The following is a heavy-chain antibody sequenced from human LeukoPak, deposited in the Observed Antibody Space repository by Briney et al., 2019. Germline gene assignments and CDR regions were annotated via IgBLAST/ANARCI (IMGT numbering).Heavy chain of an antibody. J-gene: IGHJ4*02. CDR3: ARVGYNSGWYEY. CDR1: GFTFRIYG. V-gene: IGHV3-33*01. D-gene: IGHD6-19*01. Sequence: PGGSLRLSCEASGFTFRIYGMHWVRQASGKGLEWVAAIWEDGTNIHYADSVKGRFTISRDNSKNRLYLQMNNLRAEDTALYFCARVGYNSGWYEYWGQGTLVTVSS. CDR2: IWEDGTNI.